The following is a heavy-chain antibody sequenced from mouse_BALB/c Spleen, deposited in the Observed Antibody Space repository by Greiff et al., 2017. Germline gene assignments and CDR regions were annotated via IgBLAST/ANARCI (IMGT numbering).Heavy chain of an antibody. Sequence: LQQSGPELVKPGALVKISCKAPGYTFTSYDINGVTQRLRQGLEWIGWIYPGDGSTKYNEKFKGKATLTADKSSNTPFMQLSSVTSENSAVFFCAEGGGNYCAMDYWGQGTSVTVSS. CDR1: GYTFTSYD. D-gene: IGHD1-1*02. V-gene: IGHV1S33*01. CDR2: IYPGDGST. J-gene: IGHJ4*01. CDR3: AEGGGNYCAMDY.